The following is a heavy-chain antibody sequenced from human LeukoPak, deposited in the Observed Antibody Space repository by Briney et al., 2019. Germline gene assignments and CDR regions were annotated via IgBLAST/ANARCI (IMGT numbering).Heavy chain of an antibody. CDR3: ARGLGYYDSSGYYYWFDP. Sequence: SETLSLTCTVSGGSISSYYWSWIRQPPGKGLEWIGYIYYSGSTNYNPSLKSRVTISVDTSKNQFPLKLSSVTAADTAVYYCARGLGYYDSSGYYYWFDPWGQGTLVTVSS. J-gene: IGHJ5*02. CDR2: IYYSGST. CDR1: GGSISSYY. V-gene: IGHV4-59*01. D-gene: IGHD3-22*01.